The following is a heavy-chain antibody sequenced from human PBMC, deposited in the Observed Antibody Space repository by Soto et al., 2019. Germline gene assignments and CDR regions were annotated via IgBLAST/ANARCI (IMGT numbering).Heavy chain of an antibody. D-gene: IGHD2-2*01. CDR3: ATPYCSSTSCPRGSWFDP. CDR2: IIPILVIA. CDR1: GGTISSYT. J-gene: IGHJ5*02. V-gene: IGHV1-69*02. Sequence: SVKVSCRASGGTISSYTISSVRHSPGQGLEWLGRIIPILVIANSAQKFHGRVPTTAEKSTSTAYMELSSLRSEDTAVYYCATPYCSSTSCPRGSWFDPWGQGTLVTVS.